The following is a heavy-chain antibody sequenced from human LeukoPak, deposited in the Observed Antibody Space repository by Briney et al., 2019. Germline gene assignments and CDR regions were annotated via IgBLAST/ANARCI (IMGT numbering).Heavy chain of an antibody. CDR1: GGSISSGGYY. J-gene: IGHJ4*02. Sequence: PSQTLSLTCTVSGGSISSGGYYWSWIRQPPGKGLGWIGYIYHSGSTYYNPSLKSRVTISVDRSKNQFSLKLSSVTAADTAVYYCARDAVYSGYEGLDYWGQGTLVTVSS. CDR2: IYHSGST. CDR3: ARDAVYSGYEGLDY. V-gene: IGHV4-30-2*01. D-gene: IGHD5-12*01.